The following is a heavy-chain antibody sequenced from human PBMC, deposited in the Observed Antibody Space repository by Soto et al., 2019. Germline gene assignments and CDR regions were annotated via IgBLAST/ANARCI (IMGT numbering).Heavy chain of an antibody. D-gene: IGHD2-8*01. CDR2: AYYSGST. Sequence: PSETLSLTCTVSGGSISHYYWSWIRQSPGKGLEWIGYAYYSGSTDYNPSLKSRVTMSVDTSKKQVSMKMNSVNTADTAVYYCARDRSTYGGGGTGEVKENWFDPWGPGTLVTVSS. CDR1: GGSISHYY. V-gene: IGHV4-59*01. J-gene: IGHJ5*02. CDR3: ARDRSTYGGGGTGEVKENWFDP.